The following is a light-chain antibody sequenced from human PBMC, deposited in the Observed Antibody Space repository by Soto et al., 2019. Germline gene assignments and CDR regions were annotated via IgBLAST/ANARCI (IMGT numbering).Light chain of an antibody. V-gene: IGKV1-5*01. CDR3: QQYNSYSPYT. Sequence: DIQMTQSPSTLSASVGDRVTITCRASQRISSWLAWYQQKPGKAPKLLIYDASSLESGVPSRFSGSASGTEFTLTISSLQPDDVATYYCQQYNSYSPYTFGQGTKLEIK. CDR2: DAS. CDR1: QRISSW. J-gene: IGKJ2*01.